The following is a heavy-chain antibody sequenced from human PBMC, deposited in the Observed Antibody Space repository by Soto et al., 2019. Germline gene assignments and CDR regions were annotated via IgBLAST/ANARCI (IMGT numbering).Heavy chain of an antibody. Sequence: QVQLVQSGAEVKKPGASVKVSCKASGYTFTSYGISWVRQAPGQGLEWMGWISAYNGNTNYAQKLQGRVTMTTDTPTSTAYMELRSLRSDDTAVYYCARGGLLLWFGESSTQFDPWGQGTLVTVSS. CDR2: ISAYNGNT. CDR1: GYTFTSYG. CDR3: ARGGLLLWFGESSTQFDP. J-gene: IGHJ5*02. D-gene: IGHD3-10*01. V-gene: IGHV1-18*01.